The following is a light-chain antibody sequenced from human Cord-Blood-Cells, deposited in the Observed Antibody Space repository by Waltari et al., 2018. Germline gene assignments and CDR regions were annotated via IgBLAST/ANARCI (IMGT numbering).Light chain of an antibody. V-gene: IGLV5-45*02. CDR3: MIWHSSASV. CDR1: SGINVGTYR. CDR2: YKSDSDK. Sequence: QAVLTQPSSLSASPGASARLTCTFRSGINVGTYRQYWYQQKPGSPPQYLLRYKSDSDKQQGSGVPSRFSGSKDASANAGILLISGLQSEDEADYYCMIWHSSASVFGGGTKLTVL. J-gene: IGLJ2*01.